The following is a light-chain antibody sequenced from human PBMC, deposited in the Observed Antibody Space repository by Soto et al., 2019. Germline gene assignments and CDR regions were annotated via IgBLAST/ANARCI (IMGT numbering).Light chain of an antibody. V-gene: IGKV3D-20*01. CDR1: QSVSSSR. CDR3: QQYGNSPIT. Sequence: EIVLTQSPDTLSLSPGERATLSCGASQSVSSSRLAWYQQKPALAPRLLIYDASSRATGTPDRFSGSGSGTDFTLTISRLEPEDFAVYYCQQYGNSPITFGQGTRLEIK. CDR2: DAS. J-gene: IGKJ5*01.